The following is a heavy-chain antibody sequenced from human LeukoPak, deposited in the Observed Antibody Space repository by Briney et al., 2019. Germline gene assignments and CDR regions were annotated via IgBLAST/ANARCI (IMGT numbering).Heavy chain of an antibody. Sequence: PGGSLRLSCAASGFTFSSYWMHWVRQAPGKGLVWDSRINSDGSSTSYADSVKGRFTISRDNAKNTLYLQMNSLRAEDTAVYYCASCGYSGYDDDAFDIWGQGTMVTVSS. J-gene: IGHJ3*02. CDR2: INSDGSST. CDR3: ASCGYSGYDDDAFDI. CDR1: GFTFSSYW. V-gene: IGHV3-74*01. D-gene: IGHD5-12*01.